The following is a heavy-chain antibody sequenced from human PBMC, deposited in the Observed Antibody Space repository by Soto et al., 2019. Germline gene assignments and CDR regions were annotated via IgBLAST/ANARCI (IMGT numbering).Heavy chain of an antibody. Sequence: QITLKESGPTLVKPTQTLTLTCTFSGFSLSTSGVGVGWIRQPPGKALEWLALIYWDDDKRYSPSLKSRLTITKDTSKNQVVLTMTNMDPVDTATYYCAHSKVTMDEYYYSYYGMDVWGQGTTVTVSS. CDR3: AHSKVTMDEYYYSYYGMDV. CDR2: IYWDDDK. D-gene: IGHD3-10*01. V-gene: IGHV2-5*02. CDR1: GFSLSTSGVG. J-gene: IGHJ6*02.